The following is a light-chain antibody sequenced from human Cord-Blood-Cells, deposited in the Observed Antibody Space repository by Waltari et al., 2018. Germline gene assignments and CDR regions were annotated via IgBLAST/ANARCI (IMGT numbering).Light chain of an antibody. CDR3: CSYAGSSTWV. V-gene: IGLV2-23*01. Sequence: QSALTQPASVSGSPGQSITISCTGTSSDVGSYNLVSWYQQHPGKAPKLMIYEGSKRPSGVSNRFSGSKAGNPASLTIAGLQAEDEADDYCCSYAGSSTWVFGGGTKLTVL. CDR1: SSDVGSYNL. J-gene: IGLJ3*02. CDR2: EGS.